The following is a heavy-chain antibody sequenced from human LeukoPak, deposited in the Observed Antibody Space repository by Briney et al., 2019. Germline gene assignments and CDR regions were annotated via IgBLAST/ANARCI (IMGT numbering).Heavy chain of an antibody. V-gene: IGHV1-69*06. CDR3: ARQRYQRHIEEGNWFDP. J-gene: IGHJ5*02. CDR2: IIPIFGTA. CDR1: VGTFNSYA. Sequence: SVKVSCKPSVGTFNSYAISWVRQAPGQGLEWMGRIIPIFGTANYAQKFRGRVTITADKSPSTAYMELSSLRCEDTAVYYCARQRYQRHIEEGNWFDPWGQGTLVTVSS. D-gene: IGHD2-2*01.